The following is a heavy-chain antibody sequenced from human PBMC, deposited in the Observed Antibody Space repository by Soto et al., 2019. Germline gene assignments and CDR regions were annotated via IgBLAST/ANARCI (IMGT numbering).Heavy chain of an antibody. J-gene: IGHJ6*02. V-gene: IGHV1-18*01. CDR1: GYTFYSHS. CDR3: ARCIQGGYFNATDV. CDR2: INGDYGNT. D-gene: IGHD5-18*01. Sequence: QAQLVQSGAEVKKPGASVKVSCKASGYTFYSHSISWVRQAPGQELEWMGRINGDYGNTQYAQKFRGRVTMTTDTSTTTVYMELANLRSDDTALYYCARCIQGGYFNATDVWGQGATVTV.